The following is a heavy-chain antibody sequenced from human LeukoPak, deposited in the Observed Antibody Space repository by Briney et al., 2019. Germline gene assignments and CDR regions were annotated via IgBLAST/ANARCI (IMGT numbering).Heavy chain of an antibody. D-gene: IGHD3-10*01. CDR3: ARDRRFEDAFDI. CDR1: GFTFSSYG. Sequence: QPGGSLRLSCAASGFTFSSYGMHWVRQAPGKGLEWVAVISYDGSNKYYADSVKGRFTTSRDNSKNTLYLQMNSLRAEDTAVYYCARDRRFEDAFDIWGQGTMVTVSS. J-gene: IGHJ3*02. CDR2: ISYDGSNK. V-gene: IGHV3-30*03.